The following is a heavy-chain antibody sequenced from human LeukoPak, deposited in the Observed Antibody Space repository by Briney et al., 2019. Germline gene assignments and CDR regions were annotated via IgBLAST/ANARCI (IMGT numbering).Heavy chain of an antibody. D-gene: IGHD2-8*02. CDR3: ARGDWWN. J-gene: IGHJ4*02. Sequence: ASVKVSCKASGGTFSSYAISWVRQAPGQGLEWMGRIIPILGIANYAQKFQGRVTMTRDTSISTAYMELSSLRSEDTAVYYCARGDWWNWGQGTQVTVSS. CDR1: GGTFSSYA. V-gene: IGHV1-69*04. CDR2: IIPILGIA.